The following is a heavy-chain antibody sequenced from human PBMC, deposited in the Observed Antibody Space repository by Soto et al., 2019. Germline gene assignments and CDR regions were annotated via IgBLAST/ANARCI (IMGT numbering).Heavy chain of an antibody. CDR1: GGSFSGYY. CDR3: ARASARAARVVYYYYYGMDV. J-gene: IGHJ6*02. V-gene: IGHV4-34*01. Sequence: QVQLQQWGAGLLKPSETLSLTCAVYGGSFSGYYWSWIRQPPGKGLEWIGEINHSGSTNYNPSLTSRVTISVDSSKNQFSLKLSSVTAADTAVYYCARASARAARVVYYYYYGMDVWGQGTTVTVSS. D-gene: IGHD6-13*01. CDR2: INHSGST.